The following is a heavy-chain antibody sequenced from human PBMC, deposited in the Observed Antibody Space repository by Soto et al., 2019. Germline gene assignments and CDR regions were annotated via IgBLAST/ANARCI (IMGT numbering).Heavy chain of an antibody. J-gene: IGHJ4*02. Sequence: SEALSLTCTVSGGSISSSSYYWGWIRQPPGKGLEWIGSIYYSGSTYYNPSLKSRVTISVDTSKNQFSLKLSSVTDADTAVYYCQGEVAGTWDYWGQGTLVTVSS. D-gene: IGHD6-19*01. CDR1: GGSISSSSYY. CDR2: IYYSGST. V-gene: IGHV4-39*01. CDR3: QGEVAGTWDY.